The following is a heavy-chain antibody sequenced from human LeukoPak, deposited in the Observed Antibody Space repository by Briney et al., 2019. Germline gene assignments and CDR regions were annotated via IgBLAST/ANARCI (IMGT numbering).Heavy chain of an antibody. J-gene: IGHJ4*02. Sequence: GGTLRLSCAASGFTFSSYGMSWVRQAPGKGLEWVSAISGSGGSTYYADSVKGRFTISRDNAKNSLYLQMNSLRAEDTAIYYCARDVWGPDYWGQGTLVTVSS. CDR2: ISGSGGST. CDR3: ARDVWGPDY. V-gene: IGHV3-23*01. CDR1: GFTFSSYG. D-gene: IGHD3-16*01.